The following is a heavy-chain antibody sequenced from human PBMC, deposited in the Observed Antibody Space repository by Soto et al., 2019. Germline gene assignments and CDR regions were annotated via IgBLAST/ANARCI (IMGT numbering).Heavy chain of an antibody. V-gene: IGHV3-23*01. Sequence: GGSLRLSCAASGFTFSSYAMSWVRQAPGKGLEWVSAISGSGGSTYYADSVKGRFTISRDNSKNTLYLQMNSLRAEDTAVYYCARTDGYYGDYVGVRAFDIWGQGTMVTVSS. CDR2: ISGSGGST. CDR3: ARTDGYYGDYVGVRAFDI. CDR1: GFTFSSYA. J-gene: IGHJ3*02. D-gene: IGHD4-17*01.